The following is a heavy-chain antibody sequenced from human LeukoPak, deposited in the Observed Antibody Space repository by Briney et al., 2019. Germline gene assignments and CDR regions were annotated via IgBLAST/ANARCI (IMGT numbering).Heavy chain of an antibody. CDR2: ISWNSGSR. J-gene: IGHJ4*02. Sequence: GGSLRLSCAASGFTFDDYAMHWVRQAPGKGLEWVAGISWNSGSRHYADSVKGRFTISRDTAKSSLYLQMNSLRGDDSALYYCAKDQALIHTAFDYWGQGTLVTVSS. CDR3: AKDQALIHTAFDY. V-gene: IGHV3-9*01. CDR1: GFTFDDYA. D-gene: IGHD3-16*01.